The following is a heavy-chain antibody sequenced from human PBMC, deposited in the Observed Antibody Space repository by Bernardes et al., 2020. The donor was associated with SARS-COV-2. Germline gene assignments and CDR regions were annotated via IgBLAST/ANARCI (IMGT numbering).Heavy chain of an antibody. Sequence: GGSLRLSCAASGFTFGGYGMHWVRQAPGRRLEWVAVISYDGTNKYYADSVKGRFTISRDNPKKTLYLQMNTLRAEDTAVYYCANFRAGDTGPHWGQGTLVTVSS. CDR2: ISYDGTNK. V-gene: IGHV3-30*18. D-gene: IGHD2-8*02. CDR1: GFTFGGYG. CDR3: ANFRAGDTGPH. J-gene: IGHJ4*02.